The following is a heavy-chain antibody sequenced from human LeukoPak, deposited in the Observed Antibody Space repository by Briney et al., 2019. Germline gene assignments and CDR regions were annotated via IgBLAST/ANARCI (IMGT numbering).Heavy chain of an antibody. CDR2: IKQDGSEK. Sequence: GGSLRLSCAASGFTFSSYWKSWVRQAPGKGLEWVANIKQDGSEKYYVDSVKGRFTISRDNAKNSLYLQMNSLRAEDTAVYYCARDGVYLDAFDIWGQGTMVTVSS. CDR3: ARDGVYLDAFDI. CDR1: GFTFSSYW. J-gene: IGHJ3*02. D-gene: IGHD2/OR15-2a*01. V-gene: IGHV3-7*01.